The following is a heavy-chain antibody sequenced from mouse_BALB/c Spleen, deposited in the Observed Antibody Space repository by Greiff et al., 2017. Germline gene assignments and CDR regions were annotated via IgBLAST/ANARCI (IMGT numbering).Heavy chain of an antibody. V-gene: IGHV5-6-5*01. Sequence: EVKLVESGGGLVKPGGSLKLSCAASGFTFSSYAMSWVRQTPEKRLEWVASISSGGSTYYPDSVKGRFTISRDNARNILYLQMSSLRSEDTAMYYCARDDGYYFDVWGAGTTVTVSS. CDR2: ISSGGST. J-gene: IGHJ1*01. CDR1: GFTFSSYA. D-gene: IGHD2-3*01. CDR3: ARDDGYYFDV.